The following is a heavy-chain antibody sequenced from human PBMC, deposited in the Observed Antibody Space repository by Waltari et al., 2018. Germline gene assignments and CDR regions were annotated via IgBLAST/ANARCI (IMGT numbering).Heavy chain of an antibody. J-gene: IGHJ4*02. CDR1: GGTFSSYA. D-gene: IGHD2-15*01. V-gene: IGHV1-69*08. CDR3: ARGGYCSGGSCYLRYCFDY. Sequence: QVQLVQSGAEVKKPGSSVQVSCTASGGTFSSYAISWVRPAPGQGLEWMGRIIPICGTANYAQKFQGRVTITADKSTSTAYMELSSLRSEDTAVYYCARGGYCSGGSCYLRYCFDYWGQGTLVTVSS. CDR2: IIPICGTA.